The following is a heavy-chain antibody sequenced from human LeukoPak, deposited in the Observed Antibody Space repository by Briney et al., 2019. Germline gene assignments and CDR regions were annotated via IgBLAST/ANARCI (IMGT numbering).Heavy chain of an antibody. CDR3: TTELSSILDKFN. V-gene: IGHV3-15*01. J-gene: IGHJ4*02. CDR2: KSKTEGGTT. CDR1: GFTFSNAW. Sequence: GGSLRLSCAASGFTFSNAWMSWVRQAPGKGLEWVGRKSKTEGGTTDYAAPVKGRFTISRDDSQNTLYLQMNSLKTEDTAVYYCTTELSSILDKFNWGQGTLVTVSS. D-gene: IGHD2/OR15-2a*01.